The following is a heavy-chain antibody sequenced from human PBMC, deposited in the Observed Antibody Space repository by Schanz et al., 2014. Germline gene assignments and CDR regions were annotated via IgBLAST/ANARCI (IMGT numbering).Heavy chain of an antibody. D-gene: IGHD1-1*01. Sequence: QVHLVQSGAEVKKPGASVKVSCKASGYIFTSYSMHWVRQAPGQGLEWLGIINPSGVSTSSAQEFQGRVTMTRDTSTSTLQMELSSLRSDDTAVYYCVRELSGGTFDYWGQGALVTVSS. J-gene: IGHJ4*02. CDR1: GYIFTSYS. CDR3: VRELSGGTFDY. CDR2: INPSGVST. V-gene: IGHV1-46*01.